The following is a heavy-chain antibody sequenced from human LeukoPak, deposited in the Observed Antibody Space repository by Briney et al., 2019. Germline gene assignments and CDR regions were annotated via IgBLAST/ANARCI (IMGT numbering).Heavy chain of an antibody. CDR1: GFTFSSYW. D-gene: IGHD4-17*01. Sequence: PGGSLRLSCAASGFTFSSYWMSWVRQAPGKGLEWLAGIATDGSFAYYADSVKGRFTLSRDNSKNTLYLQMDSLRTEDTAVYYCARDMTTVTPYAFDIWGQGTMVTVSS. J-gene: IGHJ3*02. V-gene: IGHV3-30*03. CDR2: IATDGSFA. CDR3: ARDMTTVTPYAFDI.